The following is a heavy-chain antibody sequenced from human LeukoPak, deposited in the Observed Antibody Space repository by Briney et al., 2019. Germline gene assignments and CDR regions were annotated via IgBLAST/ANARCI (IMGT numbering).Heavy chain of an antibody. D-gene: IGHD3-3*01. CDR2: IYYSGST. J-gene: IGHJ4*02. Sequence: SETLSLTCTVSGGSISSSSYYWGWLRQPPGKGLEWIGSIYYSGSTYYNPSLKSRVTISVDTSKNQFSLKLSSVTAADTAVYYCARDPYYDFWSSGYGAFDYWGQGTLVTVSS. V-gene: IGHV4-39*07. CDR1: GGSISSSSYY. CDR3: ARDPYYDFWSSGYGAFDY.